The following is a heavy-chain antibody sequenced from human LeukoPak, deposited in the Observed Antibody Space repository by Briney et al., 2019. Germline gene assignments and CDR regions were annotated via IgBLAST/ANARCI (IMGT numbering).Heavy chain of an antibody. CDR1: GGTFSSYA. D-gene: IGHD3-16*01. J-gene: IGHJ5*02. V-gene: IGHV1-69*13. CDR2: IIPIFGTA. CDR3: ARTSAYLYNWFDP. Sequence: SVKVSCTASGGTFSSYAISWVRQAPGQGLEWMGGIIPIFGTANYAQKFQGRVTITADESTSTAYMELSSLRSEDTAVYYCARTSAYLYNWFDPWGQGTLVTVSS.